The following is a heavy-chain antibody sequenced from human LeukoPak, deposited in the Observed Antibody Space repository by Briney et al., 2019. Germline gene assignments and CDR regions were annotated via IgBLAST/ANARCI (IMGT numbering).Heavy chain of an antibody. Sequence: GGSLLLSCAASGFTFSSYEMNWVRQAPEKGGEGVSYISSSGSTIYDADSVKGRFTISRDNAKTSLYLQMNSLRAEDTAVYYCARAPGYCSGGSCFRDWGQGTLVTVSS. CDR2: ISSSGSTI. D-gene: IGHD2-15*01. V-gene: IGHV3-48*03. J-gene: IGHJ4*02. CDR1: GFTFSSYE. CDR3: ARAPGYCSGGSCFRD.